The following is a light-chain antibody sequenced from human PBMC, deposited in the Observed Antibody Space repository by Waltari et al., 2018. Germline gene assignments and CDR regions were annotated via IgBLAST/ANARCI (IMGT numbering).Light chain of an antibody. CDR3: LLYYGGAYV. V-gene: IGLV7-43*01. Sequence: QTVVTQEPSLTVSPGGTVTLTCASSTGAVTSGYYPNWFQQKPGQAPRALIYSTSNNHSWAPARFSGSLLGGKAALTLSGVQPEDEAEYYCLLYYGGAYVFGTGTKVTVL. CDR2: STS. J-gene: IGLJ1*01. CDR1: TGAVTSGYY.